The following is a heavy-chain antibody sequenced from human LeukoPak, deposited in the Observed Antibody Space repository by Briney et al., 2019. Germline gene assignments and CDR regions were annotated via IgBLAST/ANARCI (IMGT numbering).Heavy chain of an antibody. CDR1: GYIFSDHH. V-gene: IGHV1-46*01. J-gene: IGHJ4*02. CDR2: ITPTDGST. CDR3: ARDTYGSDY. Sequence: ASVKVSCKASGYIFSDHHMHWVRQAPGQGLEWMGKITPTDGSTTYAQNFQDRVTMTRDTSTSTVYMELNSLTSEDTAVCYCARDTYGSDYWGQGTLVTVSS. D-gene: IGHD3-10*01.